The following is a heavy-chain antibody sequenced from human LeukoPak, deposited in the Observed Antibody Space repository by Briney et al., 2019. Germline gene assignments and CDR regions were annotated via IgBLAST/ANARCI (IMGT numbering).Heavy chain of an antibody. Sequence: SETLSLTCTVSGGSISSYYWSWIRQPPGKGLGWIGYIYYSGSTNYNPSLKSRVTISVDTSKNQFSLKLSSVTAADTAVYYCARVASGSRPDFDYWGQGTLVTVSS. J-gene: IGHJ4*02. CDR1: GGSISSYY. CDR3: ARVASGSRPDFDY. V-gene: IGHV4-59*01. D-gene: IGHD1-26*01. CDR2: IYYSGST.